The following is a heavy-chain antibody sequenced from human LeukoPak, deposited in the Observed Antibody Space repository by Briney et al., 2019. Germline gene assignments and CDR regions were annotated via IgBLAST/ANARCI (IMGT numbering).Heavy chain of an antibody. Sequence: SQTLSLTCTVSGGSISSGGYYWSWIRQPPGKGLEWIGYIYHSGSTYYNPSLKSRVTISVDRSKNQFSLKLSSVTAADTAVYYCAGSDIVVVPAAPNHAFDIWGQGTMVTVSS. CDR1: GGSISSGGYY. J-gene: IGHJ3*02. CDR2: IYHSGST. V-gene: IGHV4-30-2*01. CDR3: AGSDIVVVPAAPNHAFDI. D-gene: IGHD2-2*01.